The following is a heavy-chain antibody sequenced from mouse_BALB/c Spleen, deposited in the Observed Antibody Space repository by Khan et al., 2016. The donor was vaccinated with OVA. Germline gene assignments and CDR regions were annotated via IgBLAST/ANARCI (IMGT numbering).Heavy chain of an antibody. V-gene: IGHV9-3-1*01. CDR1: GYTFTNYG. Sequence: QVQLKQSGPELKKPGETVKISCKASGYTFTNYGMNWVKQAPGKGLKWMGWINTYTGEPTYADDFKGRFAFSLETSASTAYLQINNLKNEDTATYFWASGGYWYFDVWGAGTTVTVSS. J-gene: IGHJ1*01. CDR2: INTYTGEP. CDR3: ASGGYWYFDV. D-gene: IGHD1-1*02.